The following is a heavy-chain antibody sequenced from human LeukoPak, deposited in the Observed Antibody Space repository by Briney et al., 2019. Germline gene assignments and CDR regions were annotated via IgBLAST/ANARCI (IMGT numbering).Heavy chain of an antibody. Sequence: GGSLRLSCAASGFTFSSYAMSWVRQAPGRGLEWVSAISGSGGSTYYADSVKGRFTISRDNSKNTLYLQMNSLRAEDTAVYYCAKDGSQIFYGDYYFDYWGQGTLVTVSS. V-gene: IGHV3-23*01. CDR2: ISGSGGST. D-gene: IGHD4-17*01. CDR3: AKDGSQIFYGDYYFDY. J-gene: IGHJ4*02. CDR1: GFTFSSYA.